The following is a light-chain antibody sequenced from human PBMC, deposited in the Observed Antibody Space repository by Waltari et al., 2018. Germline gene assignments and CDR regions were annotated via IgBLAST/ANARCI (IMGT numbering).Light chain of an antibody. Sequence: SYELTQPLSVSAALRQAASITCGGNNLGRNNWHWYQQRPGQAPVLVIYRNTNRPSGIPERFSGSNSGNTATLTISRAQAGDEADYYCQVWDSTTVIFGGGTKLTVL. CDR2: RNT. J-gene: IGLJ2*01. CDR3: QVWDSTTVI. V-gene: IGLV3-9*01. CDR1: NLGRNN.